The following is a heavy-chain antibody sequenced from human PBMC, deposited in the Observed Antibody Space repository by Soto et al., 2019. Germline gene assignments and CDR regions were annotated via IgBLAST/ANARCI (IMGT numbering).Heavy chain of an antibody. CDR3: ARDVRYCSSTSCYRHYY. J-gene: IGHJ4*02. V-gene: IGHV1-3*01. CDR2: INAGNGNT. D-gene: IGHD2-2*01. CDR1: GYTFTSYA. Sequence: QVQLVQSGAEVKKPGASVKVSCKASGYTFTSYAMHWVRQAPGQRLEWMGWINAGNGNTKYSQKFQGRVTITRDTSASTAYMELSSLRSEDTAVYYCARDVRYCSSTSCYRHYYWGQGTLVTVSS.